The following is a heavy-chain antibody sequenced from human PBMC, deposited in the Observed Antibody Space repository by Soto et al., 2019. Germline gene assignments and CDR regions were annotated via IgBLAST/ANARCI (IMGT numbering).Heavy chain of an antibody. J-gene: IGHJ4*02. CDR3: ARGQVVAAQH. Sequence: QLQLQESGSGLVKPSQTLSLTCAVSGGSISSGGYSWSWIRQPPGKGLEWIGYIYHSGSTYYNPSRXSXVXIXXDRSKNQSSLKLSSVTAADTAVYYCARGQVVAAQHWGQGTLVTVSS. CDR1: GGSISSGGYS. D-gene: IGHD2-15*01. V-gene: IGHV4-30-2*01. CDR2: IYHSGST.